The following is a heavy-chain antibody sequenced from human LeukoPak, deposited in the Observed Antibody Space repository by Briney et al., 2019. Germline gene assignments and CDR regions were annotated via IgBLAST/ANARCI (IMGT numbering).Heavy chain of an antibody. V-gene: IGHV5-51*01. CDR1: GYSFTSYW. D-gene: IGHD3-10*01. Sequence: PGESLKISCKGSGYSFTSYWIGWVRQMPGKGLEWMGIIYPGDSDTRYSPSFQGQVTISADKSISTAYLQWSSLRASDTAMYYCARTTMVRGVIPSLDYWGQGTLVTVSS. CDR2: IYPGDSDT. J-gene: IGHJ4*02. CDR3: ARTTMVRGVIPSLDY.